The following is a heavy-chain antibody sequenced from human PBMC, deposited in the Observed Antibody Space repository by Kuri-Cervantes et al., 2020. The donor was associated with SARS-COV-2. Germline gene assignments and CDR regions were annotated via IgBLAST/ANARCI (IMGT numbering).Heavy chain of an antibody. J-gene: IGHJ4*02. V-gene: IGHV4-31*03. CDR2: IYYSGGT. CDR1: GGSISRGGYY. D-gene: IGHD6-19*01. Sequence: SETLSLTCTVSGGSISRGGYYWSWIRQHPEKGLEWIGYIYYSGGTYYNPSLKSRVSMSVDTSKSQFSLNLSSVTAADTAVYYCARGMQQWPFDYWGQGTRGTVSS. CDR3: ARGMQQWPFDY.